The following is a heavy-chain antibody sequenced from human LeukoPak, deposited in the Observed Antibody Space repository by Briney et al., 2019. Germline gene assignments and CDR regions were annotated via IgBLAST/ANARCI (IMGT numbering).Heavy chain of an antibody. J-gene: IGHJ4*02. Sequence: PGGSLRLSCAASGFTFSSYAMHWVRQAPGKGLEWVAVISYDGSSKYYADSVKGRFTISRDNSKNTLYLQMNSLRAGDTAVYYCARDHYGDSSCFDYWGQGTLVTVSS. D-gene: IGHD6-13*01. V-gene: IGHV3-30-3*01. CDR1: GFTFSSYA. CDR2: ISYDGSSK. CDR3: ARDHYGDSSCFDY.